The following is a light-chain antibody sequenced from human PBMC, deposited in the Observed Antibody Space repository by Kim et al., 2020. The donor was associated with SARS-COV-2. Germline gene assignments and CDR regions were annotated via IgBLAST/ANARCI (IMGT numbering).Light chain of an antibody. CDR3: QQYYSYPVT. Sequence: ASTGDRVTITCRASQGISSYLAWYQQKPGKAPKLLIYAASTLQSGVPSRFSGSRSGTDFTLTISCLQSEDFATYYCQQYYSYPVTFGQGTKVDIK. CDR2: AAS. V-gene: IGKV1-8*01. CDR1: QGISSY. J-gene: IGKJ1*01.